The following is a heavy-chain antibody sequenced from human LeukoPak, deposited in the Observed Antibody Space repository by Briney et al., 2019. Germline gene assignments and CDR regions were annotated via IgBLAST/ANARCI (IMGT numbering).Heavy chain of an antibody. CDR3: VRGAPLYYFDY. CDR2: ISSTSSYT. V-gene: IGHV3-11*05. Sequence: GGSLRLSCAASGFTFSDYYMSWIRQAPGKGLEWVSYISSTSSYTNYADSVKGRFTISRDNAKNSLYLQMNSLRAEDTAVYYCVRGAPLYYFDYWGQGTLVTVSS. CDR1: GFTFSDYY. J-gene: IGHJ4*02.